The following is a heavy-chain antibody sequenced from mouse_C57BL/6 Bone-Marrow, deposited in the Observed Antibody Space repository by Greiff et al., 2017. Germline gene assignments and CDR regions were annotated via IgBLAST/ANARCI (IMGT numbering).Heavy chain of an antibody. J-gene: IGHJ2*01. D-gene: IGHD6-1*01. V-gene: IGHV7-3*01. CDR2: IRNKANGYTT. CDR1: GFTFTGYY. Sequence: VQLVESGGGLVQPGGSLSLSCAASGFTFTGYYMSWVRQPPGKALEWLGFIRNKANGYTTEYSVSVKGRFTISRDNSQSILYLQMNTLRAEDGAAYYCARNMEPEGYFDYWGQGTTLTVSS. CDR3: ARNMEPEGYFDY.